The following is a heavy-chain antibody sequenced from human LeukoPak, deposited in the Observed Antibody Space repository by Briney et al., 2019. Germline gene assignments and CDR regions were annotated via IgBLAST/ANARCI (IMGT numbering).Heavy chain of an antibody. Sequence: ASVTVSCKGSGYTFTSYGISWVRQAPGQGLEWMGIINPSGGSTSYAQKFQGRVTMTRDTSTSTVYMELSSLRSEDTAVYYCARGFDPKRQQLGGYWSQGTLVTVSS. J-gene: IGHJ4*02. V-gene: IGHV1-46*01. CDR2: INPSGGST. CDR1: GYTFTSYG. CDR3: ARGFDPKRQQLGGY. D-gene: IGHD6-13*01.